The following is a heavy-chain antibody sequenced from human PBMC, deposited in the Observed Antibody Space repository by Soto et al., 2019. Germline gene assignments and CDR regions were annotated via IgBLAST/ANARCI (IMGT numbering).Heavy chain of an antibody. J-gene: IGHJ6*03. Sequence: PGGSLRLSCAASGFTFSSNAMSWVRQAPGKGLEWVSAISGSGGSTYYADSVKGRFTISRDNSKNTLYLQMNSLRAEDTAVYYCAKDRFDYYYMDVWGKGTTVTVSS. CDR1: GFTFSSNA. CDR2: ISGSGGST. D-gene: IGHD3-3*01. V-gene: IGHV3-23*01. CDR3: AKDRFDYYYMDV.